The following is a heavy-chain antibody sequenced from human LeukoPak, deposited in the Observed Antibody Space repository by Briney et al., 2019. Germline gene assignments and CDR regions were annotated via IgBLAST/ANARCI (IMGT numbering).Heavy chain of an antibody. CDR1: GHTLSELT. D-gene: IGHD3-10*01. V-gene: IGHV1-24*01. CDR2: FDPGAGEI. CDR3: AAGGIYSLLDY. Sequence: ASVKLFCKVSGHTLSELTMHWVRQAPGKGLEWMGGFDPGAGEILYAQQFQGRVTMTEDTSTDTAYMELTSLRSEDSGVYFCAAGGIYSLLDYWGQGTLVTVSS. J-gene: IGHJ4*02.